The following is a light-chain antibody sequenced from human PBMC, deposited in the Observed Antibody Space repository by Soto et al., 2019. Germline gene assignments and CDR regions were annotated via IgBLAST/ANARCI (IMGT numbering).Light chain of an antibody. Sequence: IQMTQSPSSISASVGDRVTITCRASQNVHMWLAWYQQRPGQAPKLLVWAATSFHDCIPSNFSGSGSGPDFTLNINTLQPEESTTYDCHQAQICPYTSGPGTKV. CDR2: AAT. CDR1: QNVHMW. CDR3: HQAQICPYT. V-gene: IGKV1D-12*01. J-gene: IGKJ3*01.